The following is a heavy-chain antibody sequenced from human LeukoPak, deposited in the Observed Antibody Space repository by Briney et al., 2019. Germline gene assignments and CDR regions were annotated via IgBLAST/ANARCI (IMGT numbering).Heavy chain of an antibody. CDR3: AKDATYYYDSSGYLDY. J-gene: IGHJ4*02. Sequence: CRSLRLSCAASGFTFDDYAMHWVRQAPGQGLERVSGISWNSGSIGYEDSVKGRFTISRDNAKNSLYLKMNSLRAEDTALYYCAKDATYYYDSSGYLDYWGQGTLVTVSS. CDR2: ISWNSGSI. CDR1: GFTFDDYA. V-gene: IGHV3-9*01. D-gene: IGHD3-22*01.